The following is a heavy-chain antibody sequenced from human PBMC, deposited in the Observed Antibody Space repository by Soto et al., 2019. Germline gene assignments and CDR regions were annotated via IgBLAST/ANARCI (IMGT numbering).Heavy chain of an antibody. D-gene: IGHD1-20*01. Sequence: SETLSLTCVVSGGSISSNTYYWSWIRQPPGKGLEWIGEINHSGSTNYNPSLKSRVTISVDTSKDQFSLKLSSVTAADTAVYYCARGMGYNGYWGQGTLVTVSS. CDR1: GGSISSNTYY. J-gene: IGHJ4*02. CDR3: ARGMGYNGY. CDR2: INHSGST. V-gene: IGHV4-39*07.